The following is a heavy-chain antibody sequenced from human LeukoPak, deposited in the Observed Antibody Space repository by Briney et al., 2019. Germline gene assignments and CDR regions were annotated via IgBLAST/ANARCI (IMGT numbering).Heavy chain of an antibody. J-gene: IGHJ3*02. CDR3: AKSDYDFWSGYGLGAFDI. CDR2: ISGSGGST. V-gene: IGHV3-23*01. D-gene: IGHD3-3*01. CDR1: GFSFTNYA. Sequence: GGSLRLSCVASGFSFTNYAMSWVRQAPGKGLEWVSAISGSGGSTYYADSVKGRFTISRDNSKNTLYLQMNSLRAEDTAVYYCAKSDYDFWSGYGLGAFDIWGQGTMVTVSS.